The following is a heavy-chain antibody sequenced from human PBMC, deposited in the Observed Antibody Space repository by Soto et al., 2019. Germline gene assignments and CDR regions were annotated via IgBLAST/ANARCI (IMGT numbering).Heavy chain of an antibody. CDR2: IYHSGST. D-gene: IGHD4-17*01. Sequence: SETLSLTCAVSSGSISSSNWWSRVRQPPGKGLEWIGEIYHSGSTNYNPSLKSRVTISVDKSKNQFSLKLSSVTAADTAVYYCARTVYGDYVEGNWFDPWGQGTLVTVSS. V-gene: IGHV4-4*02. J-gene: IGHJ5*02. CDR3: ARTVYGDYVEGNWFDP. CDR1: SGSISSSNW.